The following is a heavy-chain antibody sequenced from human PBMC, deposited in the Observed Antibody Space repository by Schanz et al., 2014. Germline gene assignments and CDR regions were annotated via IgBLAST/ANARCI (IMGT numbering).Heavy chain of an antibody. Sequence: EVQLVESGGGLVQPGGSLRLSCAASGFTFSRNAMNWVRQAPGKGLEWVSSISSTSTYLYYADSVKGRFTISRDSARNSLYLQMSSLRAEDTAVYYCARGTPFLCDYWGQGTLVTVSS. V-gene: IGHV3-21*01. CDR2: ISSTSTYL. CDR3: ARGTPFLCDY. J-gene: IGHJ4*02. CDR1: GFTFSRNA. D-gene: IGHD3-16*01.